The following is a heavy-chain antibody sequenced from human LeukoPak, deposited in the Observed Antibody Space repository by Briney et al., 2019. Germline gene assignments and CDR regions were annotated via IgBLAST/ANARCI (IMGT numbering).Heavy chain of an antibody. CDR3: ARGFTDDSSDY. CDR2: ISYDGTNK. J-gene: IGHJ4*02. CDR1: GFTFTSYD. V-gene: IGHV3-30*03. Sequence: GGSLRLSCAASGFTFTSYDMHWVRQAPGKGLEWVAVISYDGTNKYYADSVKGRFTISRDNSKNTLYLQMNSLRAEDTAVYYCARGFTDDSSDYWGQGTLVTVSS. D-gene: IGHD3-22*01.